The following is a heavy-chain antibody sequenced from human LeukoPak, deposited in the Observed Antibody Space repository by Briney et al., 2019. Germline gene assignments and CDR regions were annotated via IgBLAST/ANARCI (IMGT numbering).Heavy chain of an antibody. Sequence: SETLSLTCTVSGGSISSYYWSWIRQPPGKGLEWIGYIYYSGSTNYNPSLKSRVTVSVDTSKNQFSLKLSSVTAADTAVYYCARVKGTSSFDYWGQGTLVTVSS. J-gene: IGHJ4*02. CDR2: IYYSGST. CDR3: ARVKGTSSFDY. V-gene: IGHV4-59*01. D-gene: IGHD2-2*01. CDR1: GGSISSYY.